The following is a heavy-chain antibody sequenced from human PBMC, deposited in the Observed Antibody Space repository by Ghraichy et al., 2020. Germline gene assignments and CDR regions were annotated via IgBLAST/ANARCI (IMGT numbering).Heavy chain of an antibody. J-gene: IGHJ5*02. Sequence: ASVKVSCKASGYTFTSYAMHWVRQAPGQRLEWMGWINAGNGNTKYSQKFQGRVTITRDTSASTAYMELSSLRSEDTAVYYCARANTETRGVPAAIVTPNWFDPWGQGTLVTVSS. D-gene: IGHD2-2*01. CDR2: INAGNGNT. CDR1: GYTFTSYA. V-gene: IGHV1-3*01. CDR3: ARANTETRGVPAAIVTPNWFDP.